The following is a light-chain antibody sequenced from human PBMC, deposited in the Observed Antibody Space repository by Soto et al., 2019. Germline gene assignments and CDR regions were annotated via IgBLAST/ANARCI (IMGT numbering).Light chain of an antibody. CDR2: GAS. J-gene: IGKJ1*01. Sequence: EIVLTQSPGTLSLSPGERATLSCRASQSVSNNYLAWYQQKPGQAPRLLIYGASNRATGIPDRFSGSGSGTDFTLTXXXXXXXDFAVYYCQQXGXXGTFGQ. V-gene: IGKV3-20*01. CDR1: QSVSNNY. CDR3: QQXGXXGT.